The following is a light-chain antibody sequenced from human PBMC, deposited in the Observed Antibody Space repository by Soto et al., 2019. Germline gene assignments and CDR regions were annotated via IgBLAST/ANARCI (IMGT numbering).Light chain of an antibody. CDR2: DAS. Sequence: DIQMSQSPSSLSASVGDRVTITCQACHDITSYLNWYQHKPGKAPKLLIYDASILEAGVPSRFSGSGSGIDFSVTISSLQPEDVATYDCQKCDYLPIFGPGTTVDLK. V-gene: IGKV1-33*01. CDR1: HDITSY. CDR3: QKCDYLPI. J-gene: IGKJ3*01.